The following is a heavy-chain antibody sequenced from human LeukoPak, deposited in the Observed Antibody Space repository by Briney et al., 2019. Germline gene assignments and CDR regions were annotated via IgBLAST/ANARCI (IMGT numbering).Heavy chain of an antibody. CDR3: ARDLGYDFWKGPNWFDP. CDR2: INPNSGGT. CDR1: GYTFTSYD. V-gene: IGHV1-2*02. Sequence: ASVKVSCKASGYTFTSYDINWVRQAPGQGLEWMGWINPNSGGTNYAQKFQGRVTMTRDTSISTAYMELSRLRSDNTAVYYCARDLGYDFWKGPNWFDPWGQGTLVTVSS. J-gene: IGHJ5*02. D-gene: IGHD3-3*01.